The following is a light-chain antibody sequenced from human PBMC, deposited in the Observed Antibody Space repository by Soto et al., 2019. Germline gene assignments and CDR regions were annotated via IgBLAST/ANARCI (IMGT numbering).Light chain of an antibody. Sequence: EIVLTQSPGTLSLSPGERATLSCRASQSVRNNYLVWYQQKPGQDPKLLLYRASRRATGIPNRFSGSGSETDFTVTISRLEPEDFAMYYCQQHGDSPWTLGQGTRVEI. CDR3: QQHGDSPWT. V-gene: IGKV3-20*01. J-gene: IGKJ1*01. CDR1: QSVRNNY. CDR2: RAS.